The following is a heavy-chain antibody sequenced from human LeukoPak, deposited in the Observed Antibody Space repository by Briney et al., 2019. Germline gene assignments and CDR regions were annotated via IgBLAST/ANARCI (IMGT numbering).Heavy chain of an antibody. CDR3: ARASYSSGWIDFDY. D-gene: IGHD6-19*01. CDR1: GVSFSGYY. V-gene: IGHV4-34*01. Sequence: SETLSLTCAVYGVSFSGYYWSWIRQPPGKGLEWIGEINHSGSTNYNPSLKSRVTISVDTSKKQFSLKLSSVTAADTAVYYCARASYSSGWIDFDYWGQGTLVTVSS. CDR2: INHSGST. J-gene: IGHJ4*02.